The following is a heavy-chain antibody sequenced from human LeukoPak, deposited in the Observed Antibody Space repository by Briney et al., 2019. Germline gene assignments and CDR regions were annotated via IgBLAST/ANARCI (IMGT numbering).Heavy chain of an antibody. J-gene: IGHJ5*02. CDR1: GFTFDDFA. CDR3: ARDPRNVGLAP. D-gene: IGHD2-15*01. V-gene: IGHV3-9*01. Sequence: TLRLSCAASGFTFDDFAMHWVPQAPGKGLGWVSGISWNSGSIDYADSVKGRFTISRDNAKNSLYLQMNSLRVEDTAVYYCARDPRNVGLAPWGQGTLVTVSS. CDR2: ISWNSGSI.